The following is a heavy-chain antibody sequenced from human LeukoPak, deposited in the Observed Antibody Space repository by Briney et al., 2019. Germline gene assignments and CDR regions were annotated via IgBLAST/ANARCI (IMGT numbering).Heavy chain of an antibody. CDR2: TRYDGSNK. D-gene: IGHD3-16*01. CDR1: GFTFSSYA. CDR3: AKGHGWGASYYYYYMDV. J-gene: IGHJ6*03. Sequence: GRSPRLSCAASGFTFSSYAMHWVRQAPGKGLEWVAFTRYDGSNKYYADSVKGRFTISRDNSKNTLYLKMNSLRAEDTAVYYCAKGHGWGASYYYYYMDVWGKGTTVTISS. V-gene: IGHV3-30*02.